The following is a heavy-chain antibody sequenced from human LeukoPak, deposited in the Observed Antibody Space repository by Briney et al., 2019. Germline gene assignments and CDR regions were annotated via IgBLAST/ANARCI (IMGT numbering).Heavy chain of an antibody. CDR3: AGRLPGFLVRGVLNGNWFDP. CDR2: MSYSGHT. J-gene: IGHJ5*02. V-gene: IGHV4-39*07. CDR1: GDSIGRINYY. D-gene: IGHD3-10*01. Sequence: SETLSLTCTISGDSIGRINYYWGWIRQPPGKGLEWIVSMSYSGHTYYNPSLKSRVTTSIDTSKNQLSLNLKSVTAADTAVYYCAGRLPGFLVRGVLNGNWFDPWGQGTLVTVSS.